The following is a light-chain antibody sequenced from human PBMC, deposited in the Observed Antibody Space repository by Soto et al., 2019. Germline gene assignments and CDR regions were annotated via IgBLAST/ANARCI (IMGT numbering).Light chain of an antibody. V-gene: IGKV1-5*01. Sequence: DIQMTQSPSTLSASVGDRVTITCRASQRTSGWLAWYQQKPGKAPKLLIYDASSLESGVPSRFSGSGSGAEFTLTISSLQPDDFATYYCQQYNSYSRTFGQGTKVDIK. CDR2: DAS. CDR3: QQYNSYSRT. CDR1: QRTSGW. J-gene: IGKJ1*01.